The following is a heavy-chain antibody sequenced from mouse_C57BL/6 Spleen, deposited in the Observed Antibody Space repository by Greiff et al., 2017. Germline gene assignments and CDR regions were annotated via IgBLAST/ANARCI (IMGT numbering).Heavy chain of an antibody. Sequence: QVQLQQPGAELVKPGASVKLSCKASGYTFTSYWMHWVKQRPGQGLEWIGMIHPNSGSTNYNEKFKSKATLTVDKSSSTAYMQLSSLTSEDSAVYYSARLASVVATGNWYFDVWGTGTTVTVSS. V-gene: IGHV1-64*01. J-gene: IGHJ1*03. CDR2: IHPNSGST. CDR3: ARLASVVATGNWYFDV. D-gene: IGHD1-1*01. CDR1: GYTFTSYW.